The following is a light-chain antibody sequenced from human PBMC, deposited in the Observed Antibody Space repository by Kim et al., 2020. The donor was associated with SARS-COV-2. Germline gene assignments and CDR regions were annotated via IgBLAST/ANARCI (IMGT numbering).Light chain of an antibody. CDR1: QTVDRN. CDR2: RAS. J-gene: IGKJ4*01. V-gene: IGKV3-15*01. Sequence: PGERVTLSCTASQTVDRNLAWYQQKVGQPPRLLIYRASTRATDIPDRFSGSGSGTEFTLTIHSLRSEDSGNYYCQQFSKWPITFGGGTKVDIK. CDR3: QQFSKWPIT.